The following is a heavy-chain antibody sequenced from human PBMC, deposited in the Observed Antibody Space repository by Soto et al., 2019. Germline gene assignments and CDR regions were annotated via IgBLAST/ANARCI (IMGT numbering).Heavy chain of an antibody. CDR2: IYPGDSDT. V-gene: IGHV5-51*01. Sequence: GESLKISCKGSGYSFTSYWIGWVRQMPGKGLESMGIIYPGDSDTRYSPSFQGQVTISADKSISTAYLQWSSLKASDTAMYYCASIAAADTYYYYGMDVWGQGTTVTVSS. CDR1: GYSFTSYW. D-gene: IGHD6-13*01. CDR3: ASIAAADTYYYYGMDV. J-gene: IGHJ6*02.